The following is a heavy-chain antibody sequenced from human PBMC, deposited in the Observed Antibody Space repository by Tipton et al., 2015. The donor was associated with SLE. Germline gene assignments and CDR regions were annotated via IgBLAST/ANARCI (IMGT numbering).Heavy chain of an antibody. D-gene: IGHD2-2*01. Sequence: TLSLTCTVSGDSISSGGYFWTWIRQHPGKGLEWIGYIYYTGSTYFYNPSLKSRVTMSVDTSMNQFSLDLSSVTAADTAVYYCARSVTPAAIGWFDPWGQGTLVTVSS. CDR2: IYYTGST. J-gene: IGHJ5*02. V-gene: IGHV4-31*03. CDR3: ARSVTPAAIGWFDP. CDR1: GDSISSGGYF.